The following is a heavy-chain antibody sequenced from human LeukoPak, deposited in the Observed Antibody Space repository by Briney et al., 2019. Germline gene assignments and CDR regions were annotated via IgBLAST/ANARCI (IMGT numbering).Heavy chain of an antibody. J-gene: IGHJ3*02. V-gene: IGHV3-21*01. Sequence: GGSLRLSCAASGFTFSSYSMNWVRQAPGKGLEWVSSISSSSSYIYYADSVKGRFTISRDNAKNSLYLQMNSLRAEDTAVYYCAVGGGSDAFDIWGQGTMVTVSS. D-gene: IGHD3-16*01. CDR2: ISSSSSYI. CDR1: GFTFSSYS. CDR3: AVGGGSDAFDI.